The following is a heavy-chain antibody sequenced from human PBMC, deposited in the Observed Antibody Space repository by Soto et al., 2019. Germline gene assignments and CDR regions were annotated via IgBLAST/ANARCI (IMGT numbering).Heavy chain of an antibody. V-gene: IGHV1-8*01. CDR1: GYSFTSLD. CDR3: AXXXXXXXXXRTGYAQKFQNRAKMTRETSINPAYM. Sequence: ASVKVACKASGYSFTSLDINWVRQTAGQGLEWMGWMQPSTGRTGYAQKFQGRVTMTRDTSINTAYMELTTLTSDDTAFYYCAXXXXXXXXXRTGYAQKFQNRAKMTRETSINPAYM. D-gene: IGHD2-2*01. J-gene: IGHJ6*03. CDR2: MQPSTGRT.